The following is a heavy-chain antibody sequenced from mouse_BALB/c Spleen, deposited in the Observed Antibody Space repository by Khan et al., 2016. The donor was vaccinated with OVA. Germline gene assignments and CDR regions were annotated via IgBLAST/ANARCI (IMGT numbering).Heavy chain of an antibody. J-gene: IGHJ2*01. V-gene: IGHV3-2*02. Sequence: EVQLVESGPGLVKPSQSLSLICTVTGYSITSDYAWNWIRQSPGNKLEWMGFISYSGNTKYNPSLKSRISITRDTSKNQFFLQLNSVTHEGTATYYCARVYWGDFDYWGQGTTLTVSS. CDR1: GYSITSDYA. D-gene: IGHD1-1*01. CDR3: ARVYWGDFDY. CDR2: ISYSGNT.